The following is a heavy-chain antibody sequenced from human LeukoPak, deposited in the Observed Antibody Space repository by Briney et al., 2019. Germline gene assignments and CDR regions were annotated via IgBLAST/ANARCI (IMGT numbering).Heavy chain of an antibody. V-gene: IGHV3-21*01. CDR2: ISSSSSYI. D-gene: IGHD6-13*01. CDR1: GFTFSSYS. J-gene: IGHJ4*02. CDR3: AKGGSSWPTPLYYFDY. Sequence: PGGSLRLSCAASGFTFSSYSMNWVRQAPGKGLEWVSSISSSSSYIYYADSVKGRFTISRDNAKNSLYLQMNSLRAEDTAVYYCAKGGSSWPTPLYYFDYWGQGTLVTVSS.